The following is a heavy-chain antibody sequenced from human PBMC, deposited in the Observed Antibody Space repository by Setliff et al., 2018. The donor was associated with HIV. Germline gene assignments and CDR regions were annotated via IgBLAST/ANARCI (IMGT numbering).Heavy chain of an antibody. CDR3: ARSLVPSGYYYGRHAFDI. J-gene: IGHJ3*02. Sequence: PSETLSLTCSVSGGSMSRVYWTWIRQPPGKGLEWIGYVSASGTTKYNPSLQSRVTISGDSSKNQFSRRLSSVTAADTAGYYCARSLVPSGYYYGRHAFDIWGQGTKVTVSS. CDR1: GGSMSRVY. V-gene: IGHV4-4*08. D-gene: IGHD3-22*01. CDR2: VSASGTT.